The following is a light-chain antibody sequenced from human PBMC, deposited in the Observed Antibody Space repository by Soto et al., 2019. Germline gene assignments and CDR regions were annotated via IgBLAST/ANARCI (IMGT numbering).Light chain of an antibody. CDR1: QSVSSSF. CDR2: GAS. V-gene: IGKV3-20*01. CDR3: QQYDSSPLT. Sequence: EIVLTQSPGTLSLSPGERATLSCRASQSVSSSFLAWYQQKPGQAPRLLIYGASSRATGIPHRFRGSGSGTDFTLTISRLEPEDGAVYYCQQYDSSPLTFGGGTKVEIK. J-gene: IGKJ4*01.